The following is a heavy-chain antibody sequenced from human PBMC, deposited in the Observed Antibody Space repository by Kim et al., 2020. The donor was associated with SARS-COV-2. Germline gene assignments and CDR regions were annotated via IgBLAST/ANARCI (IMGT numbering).Heavy chain of an antibody. J-gene: IGHJ5*01. CDR3: ARGRGVMVLCAVRGMGA. D-gene: IGHD3-10*01. CDR2: IYYSGST. Sequence: SETLSLTCTVSGGSISDYYWSWIRRPPGKGLEWIGYIYYSGSTNYNPSLKSRVTISVDTSKNQFSLKLSSVTAADTAVYYCARGRGVMVLCAVRGMGAWG. CDR1: GGSISDYY. V-gene: IGHV4-59*12.